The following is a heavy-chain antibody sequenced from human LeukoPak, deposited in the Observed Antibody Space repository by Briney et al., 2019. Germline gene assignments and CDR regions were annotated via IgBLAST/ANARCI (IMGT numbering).Heavy chain of an antibody. CDR2: IDIASYT. V-gene: IGHV3-13*01. Sequence: GGSLRLSCAVSGFTFSSYDMHWVRQVTGKGLEWVSAIDIASYTYYTGSVKGGFNISRENVKNSLYLQMNRLRAGDTAVYYCARVAAAGKGFDYWGERTLVTVSS. CDR1: GFTFSSYD. CDR3: ARVAAAGKGFDY. J-gene: IGHJ4*02. D-gene: IGHD6-13*01.